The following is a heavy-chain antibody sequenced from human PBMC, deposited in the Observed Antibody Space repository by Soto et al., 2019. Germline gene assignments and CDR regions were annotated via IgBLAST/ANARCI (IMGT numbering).Heavy chain of an antibody. D-gene: IGHD3-16*01. J-gene: IGHJ4*02. CDR1: NYSISSGYY. V-gene: IGHV4-38-2*02. Sequence: SETLSLTCTVSNYSISSGYYWGWIRQSPGEGLEWIVSMYHSGTTYYNPSLKSRVIISVDTSKNQFSLKSTSVTSADTAVYFCARVAFGPIDYWGQGTLVTVSS. CDR2: MYHSGTT. CDR3: ARVAFGPIDY.